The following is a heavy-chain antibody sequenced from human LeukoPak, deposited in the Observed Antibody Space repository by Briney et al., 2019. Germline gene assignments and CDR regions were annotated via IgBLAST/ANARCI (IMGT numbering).Heavy chain of an antibody. D-gene: IGHD6-19*01. CDR1: GSTFSSYT. J-gene: IGHJ4*02. CDR2: IIPILGIA. V-gene: IGHV1-69*02. CDR3: ASYLIAVAGSSDY. Sequence: SSEKVSCKPSGSTFSSYTISWVRQAPGQGLEWMGRIIPILGIANYAQKFQGRVTITADKSTSTAYMELSSLRSEDTAVYYCASYLIAVAGSSDYCGQGTLVTVSS.